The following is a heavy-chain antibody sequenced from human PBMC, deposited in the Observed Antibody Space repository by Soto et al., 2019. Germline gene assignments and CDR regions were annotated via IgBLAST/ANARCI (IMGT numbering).Heavy chain of an antibody. D-gene: IGHD6-6*01. V-gene: IGHV3-30*18. J-gene: IGHJ5*02. CDR1: GFTLSRQD. Sequence: QEQLVESGGDVVQPGGSLRLSCAASGFTLSRQDMHWVRQAPGKGLEWVAALSYDGIAQYYADSVKGRFTISRDNSKNTLYMQRISLRVEDTALYYCVNGGWYGSSSPSDRWGQATLVTVSS. CDR3: VNGGWYGSSSPSDR. CDR2: LSYDGIAQ.